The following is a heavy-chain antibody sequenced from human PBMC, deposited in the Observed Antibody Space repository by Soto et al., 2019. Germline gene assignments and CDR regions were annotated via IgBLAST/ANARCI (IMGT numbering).Heavy chain of an antibody. CDR1: GFTFSSYA. CDR3: AGANTVAGPLDY. D-gene: IGHD6-19*01. Sequence: QVQLVESGGGVVQPGRSLRLSCAASGFTFSSYAMHWVRQAPGKGLEWVAVISYDGSNKYYEDSVKGRFTISRDNSKNTLYLQMNSLRAEDTAVYYCAGANTVAGPLDYWGQGTLVTVSS. CDR2: ISYDGSNK. V-gene: IGHV3-30-3*01. J-gene: IGHJ4*02.